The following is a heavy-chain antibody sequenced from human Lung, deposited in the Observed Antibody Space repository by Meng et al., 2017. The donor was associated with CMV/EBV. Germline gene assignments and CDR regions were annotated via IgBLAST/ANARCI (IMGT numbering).Heavy chain of an antibody. Sequence: SCAASGFTFDDYAMHWVRQAPGKGLEWVSGISWNSGSIGYADSVKGRFTISRDNAKNSLYLQMNSLRAEDTALYYCAKDLRPRYNWNYDYYYGMDVXGHGXTVTVSS. D-gene: IGHD1-20*01. V-gene: IGHV3-9*01. CDR2: ISWNSGSI. CDR3: AKDLRPRYNWNYDYYYGMDV. J-gene: IGHJ6*02. CDR1: GFTFDDYA.